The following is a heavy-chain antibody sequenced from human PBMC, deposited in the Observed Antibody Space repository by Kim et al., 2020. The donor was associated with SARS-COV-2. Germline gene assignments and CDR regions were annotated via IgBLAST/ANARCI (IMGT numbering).Heavy chain of an antibody. CDR2: ISHDGSKE. D-gene: IGHD2-15*01. CDR3: VKDREYCSGGTCYNGILDH. Sequence: GVSLRLSCAASGFTFSNYAMRWVRQAPGKGLEWMAVISHDGSKEYYGDSVKGRFTISRDNSRNTLSLQMNSLRGEDTAVYSCVKDREYCSGGTCYNGILDHWGQGTLVTVSS. V-gene: IGHV3-30*18. J-gene: IGHJ4*02. CDR1: GFTFSNYA.